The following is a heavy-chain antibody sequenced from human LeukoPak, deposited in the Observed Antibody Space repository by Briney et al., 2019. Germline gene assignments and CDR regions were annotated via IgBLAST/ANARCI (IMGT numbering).Heavy chain of an antibody. D-gene: IGHD3-10*01. CDR3: ARETPTVWFGELREDY. J-gene: IGHJ4*02. CDR1: GYTFTGYY. V-gene: IGHV1-46*01. CDR2: INPSGGST. Sequence: ASVKVSCKASGYTFTGYYMHWVRQAPGQGLEWMGIINPSGGSTSYAQKFQGRVTMTRDTSTSTVYMELSSLRSEGTAVYYCARETPTVWFGELREDYWGQGTLVTVSS.